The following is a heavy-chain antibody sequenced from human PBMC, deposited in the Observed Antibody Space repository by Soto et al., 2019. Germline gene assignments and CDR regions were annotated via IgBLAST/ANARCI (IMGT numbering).Heavy chain of an antibody. D-gene: IGHD3-22*01. J-gene: IGHJ4*02. CDR2: IYYSGST. Sequence: PSETLSLTCAVYGGSFSGYYWSWIRQPPGKGLEWIGYIYYSGSTNYNPSLKSRVTISVDTSKNQFSLKLSSVTAADTAVYYCARDPGNDSSGQPGHYWGQGTLATVSS. V-gene: IGHV4-59*01. CDR1: GGSFSGYY. CDR3: ARDPGNDSSGQPGHY.